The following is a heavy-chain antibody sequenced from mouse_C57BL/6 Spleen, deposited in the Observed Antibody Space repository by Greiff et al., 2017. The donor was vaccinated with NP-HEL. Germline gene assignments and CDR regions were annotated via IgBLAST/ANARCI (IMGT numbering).Heavy chain of an antibody. CDR1: GYTFTDYY. J-gene: IGHJ1*03. CDR2: INPYNGGT. Sequence: EVQLQQSGPVLVKPGASVKMSCKASGYTFTDYYMNWVKQSHGKSLEWIGVINPYNGGTSYNQKFKGKATLTVDKSSSTAYMELNSLTSEDSAVYYCARGGHYGYDGYWYFDVWGTGTTVTVSS. V-gene: IGHV1-19*01. CDR3: ARGGHYGYDGYWYFDV. D-gene: IGHD2-2*01.